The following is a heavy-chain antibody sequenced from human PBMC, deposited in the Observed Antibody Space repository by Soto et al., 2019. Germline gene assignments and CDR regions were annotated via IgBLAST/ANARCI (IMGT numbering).Heavy chain of an antibody. Sequence: SETLSLTCAVYGGSFSGYYWSWIRQPPGKGLEWIGEINHSGSTNYNPSLKSRVTISVDTSKNQFSLKLSSVTAADTAVYYCARGWGIRYYYYYMVVWGKGTTVTVSS. V-gene: IGHV4-34*01. CDR3: ARGWGIRYYYYYMVV. CDR1: GGSFSGYY. J-gene: IGHJ6*03. CDR2: INHSGST. D-gene: IGHD3-9*01.